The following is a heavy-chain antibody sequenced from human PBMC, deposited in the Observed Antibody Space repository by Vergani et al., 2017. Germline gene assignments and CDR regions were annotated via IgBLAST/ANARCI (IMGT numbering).Heavy chain of an antibody. CDR3: ARSNYYDSSGYLDYFDY. CDR1: GGSISRGGYS. J-gene: IGHJ4*02. CDR2: IYHSGST. D-gene: IGHD3-22*01. V-gene: IGHV4-30-2*01. Sequence: QLQLQESGSGLVKPSQTLSLTCAVSGGSISRGGYSWSWIRQPPGKGLEWIGYIYHSGSTYYNPSLKSRVTISVDRSKNQFSLKLSSVTAADTAVYYCARSNYYDSSGYLDYFDYWGQGALVTVSS.